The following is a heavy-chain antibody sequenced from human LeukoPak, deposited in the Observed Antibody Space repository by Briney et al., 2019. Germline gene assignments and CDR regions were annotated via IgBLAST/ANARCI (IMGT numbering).Heavy chain of an antibody. CDR3: AEGSWSGFGPNAFDI. J-gene: IGHJ3*02. Sequence: SVKVSCKASGGTFSSYAISWVRQAPGQGLEWMGGIIPIFGTANYAQKFQGRVTITADESTNTAYMELSSLRSEDTAVYYCAEGSWSGFGPNAFDIWGQGTMVTVSS. CDR1: GGTFSSYA. V-gene: IGHV1-69*13. D-gene: IGHD3-3*01. CDR2: IIPIFGTA.